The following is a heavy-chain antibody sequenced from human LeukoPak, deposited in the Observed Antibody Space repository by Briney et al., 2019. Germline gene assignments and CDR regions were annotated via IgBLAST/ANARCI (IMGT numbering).Heavy chain of an antibody. J-gene: IGHJ3*02. CDR2: IYYTGST. CDR3: ARDQGYSYGYDAFDI. CDR1: GGSISSSSYY. Sequence: SETLSLTCTVSGGSISSSSYYWGWIRQPPGKGLEWIGSIYYTGSTSYNSSLKSRVTISVDTSKNQFSLKLNSVTAADTAVYYCARDQGYSYGYDAFDIWGQGTMVTVSS. V-gene: IGHV4-39*07. D-gene: IGHD5-18*01.